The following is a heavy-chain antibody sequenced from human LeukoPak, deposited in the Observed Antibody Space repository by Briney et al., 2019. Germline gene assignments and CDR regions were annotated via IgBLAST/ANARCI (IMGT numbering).Heavy chain of an antibody. CDR1: GGSISSSSYY. V-gene: IGHV4-39*07. Sequence: SETLSLTCTVSGGSISSSSYYWGWIRQPPGKGLEWIGSIYYSGSTYYNPSLKSRVTISVDTSKNQFSLKLSSVTAADTAVYYCAGRVLLQSGRFDYWAREPWSPSPQ. CDR2: IYYSGST. CDR3: AGRVLLQSGRFDY. D-gene: IGHD3-10*01. J-gene: IGHJ4*02.